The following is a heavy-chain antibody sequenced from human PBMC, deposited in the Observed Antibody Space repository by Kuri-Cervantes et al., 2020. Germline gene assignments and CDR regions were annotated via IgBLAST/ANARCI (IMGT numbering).Heavy chain of an antibody. J-gene: IGHJ6*03. V-gene: IGHV3-48*03. CDR3: AKDTRLGYCSGGACYNYNYMDV. D-gene: IGHD2-15*01. CDR1: GFTFSSYE. Sequence: GESLKISCAASGFTFSSYEMNWVRQVPGKGLEWVSYISTSGTTIYYADSVKGRFTISRDNGKNSLYLQIGSLRAEDTAVYYCAKDTRLGYCSGGACYNYNYMDVWGKGTTVTVSS. CDR2: ISTSGTTI.